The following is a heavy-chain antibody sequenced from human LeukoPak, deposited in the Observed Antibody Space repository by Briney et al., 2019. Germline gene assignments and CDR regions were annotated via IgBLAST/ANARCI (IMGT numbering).Heavy chain of an antibody. J-gene: IGHJ5*02. D-gene: IGHD3-22*01. V-gene: IGHV3-7*01. Sequence: GGSLRLSCAASGFTFSLYWMTWVRQPPGKGLEWVANINQDGSEQYYVDSVKGRFTVSRDNAKNSLYLQMNSLRAEDTAVYYCARASIYYDSPWGQGTLVTVSS. CDR2: INQDGSEQ. CDR1: GFTFSLYW. CDR3: ARASIYYDSP.